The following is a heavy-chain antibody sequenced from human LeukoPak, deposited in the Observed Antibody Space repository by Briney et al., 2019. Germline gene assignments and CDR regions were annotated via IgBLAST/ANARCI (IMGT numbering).Heavy chain of an antibody. Sequence: GGSLRLSCVDPGFTSSGYWMHWVRQAPGKGLVWVSRINSDGSSTTYADSVKGRFTISRDNAKNTLSLQMNSLRAEDTAVYYCVRGQLERPFVFYYGMEVWGKGTTVTVSS. J-gene: IGHJ6*04. CDR1: GFTSSGYW. CDR2: INSDGSST. D-gene: IGHD1-1*01. CDR3: VRGQLERPFVFYYGMEV. V-gene: IGHV3-74*01.